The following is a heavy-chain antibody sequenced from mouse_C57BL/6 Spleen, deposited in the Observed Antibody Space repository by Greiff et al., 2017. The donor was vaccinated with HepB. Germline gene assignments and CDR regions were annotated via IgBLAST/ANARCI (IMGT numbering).Heavy chain of an antibody. CDR3: ARGEDGYYDYFDY. Sequence: EVMLVESGGGLVKPGGSLKLSCAASGFTFSSYAMSWVRQTPEKRLEWVATISDGGSYTYYPDNVKGRFTISRDNAKNNLYLQMSHLKSEDTAMYYCARGEDGYYDYFDYWGQGTTLTVSS. CDR1: GFTFSSYA. D-gene: IGHD2-3*01. V-gene: IGHV5-4*03. J-gene: IGHJ2*01. CDR2: ISDGGSYT.